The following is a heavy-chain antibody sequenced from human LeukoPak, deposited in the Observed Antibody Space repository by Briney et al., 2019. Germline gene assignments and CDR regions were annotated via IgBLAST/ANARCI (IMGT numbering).Heavy chain of an antibody. D-gene: IGHD3-16*02. CDR3: ARSLSSRFSGPRRPYYFDY. CDR2: ISSNGGST. Sequence: GGSLRLSCAASGFTFSSYAMHWVRQAPGKGLEYVSAISSNGGSTYYANSVKGRSTISRDNSKNTLYLQMGSLRAEDTAVYYCARSLSSRFSGPRRPYYFDYWGQGTLVTVSS. CDR1: GFTFSSYA. V-gene: IGHV3-64*01. J-gene: IGHJ4*02.